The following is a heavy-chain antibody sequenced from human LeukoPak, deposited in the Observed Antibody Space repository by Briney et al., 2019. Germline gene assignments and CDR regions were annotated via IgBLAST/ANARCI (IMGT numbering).Heavy chain of an antibody. D-gene: IGHD1-26*01. Sequence: SETLPLTCTVSGGSLSSYYWSWIRQPPGKGLEWIGYIYYSGSTNYNPSLKSRVTISVDTSKNQFSLKLSSVTAADTAVYYCAREEWESIDYWGQGTLVTVSS. CDR1: GGSLSSYY. J-gene: IGHJ4*02. CDR3: AREEWESIDY. CDR2: IYYSGST. V-gene: IGHV4-59*12.